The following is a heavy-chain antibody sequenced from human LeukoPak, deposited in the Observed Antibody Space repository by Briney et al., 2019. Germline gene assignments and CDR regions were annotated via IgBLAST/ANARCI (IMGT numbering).Heavy chain of an antibody. J-gene: IGHJ3*02. Sequence: SETLSLTCTVSGGSISSGSYYWSWIRQPAGKGLEWIGRIYTSGSTYYNPSLKSRVTISVDTSKNQFSLKLSSVTAADTAVYYCARIRGDAFDIWGQGTMVTVSS. CDR2: IYTSGST. CDR1: GGSISSGSYY. CDR3: ARIRGDAFDI. V-gene: IGHV4-61*02.